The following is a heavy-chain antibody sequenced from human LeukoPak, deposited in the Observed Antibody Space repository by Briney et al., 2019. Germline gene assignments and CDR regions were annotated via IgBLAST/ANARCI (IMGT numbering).Heavy chain of an antibody. CDR2: MYSGGAI. CDR3: ARARGYAIEY. Sequence: PTGGSLRLSCAASELIVSSNHMSWVRQAPGKGLEWVSIMYSGGAIYYADSVKGRFTVSRDNSKNTLYLLMNSLRAEDTAVYHCARARGYAIEYWGQGILVTVSS. V-gene: IGHV3-53*01. J-gene: IGHJ4*02. CDR1: ELIVSSNH. D-gene: IGHD5-12*01.